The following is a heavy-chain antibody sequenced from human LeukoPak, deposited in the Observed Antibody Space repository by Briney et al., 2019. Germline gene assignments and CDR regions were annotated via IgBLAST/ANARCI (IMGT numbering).Heavy chain of an antibody. V-gene: IGHV3-23*01. Sequence: PGGSLRLSCAASGFTFSSFVLNWVRQAPGKGLEWVSTISGSGGTTYYADSVKGRFTISRDNSKNTLYLQMNSLRDEDTAVYYCVLRGGETDYWGQGTLVTVSS. CDR1: GFTFSSFV. J-gene: IGHJ4*02. CDR3: VLRGGETDY. CDR2: ISGSGGTT. D-gene: IGHD3-16*01.